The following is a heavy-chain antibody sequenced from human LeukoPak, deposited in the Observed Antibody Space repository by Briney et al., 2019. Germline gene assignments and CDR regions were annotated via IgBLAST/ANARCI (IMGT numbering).Heavy chain of an antibody. CDR1: GGSISSYC. V-gene: IGHV4-4*09. CDR2: IYTSGST. Sequence: SETLSLTCTVSGGSISSYCWSWIRQPPGKGLEWIGYIYTSGSTNYNPSLKSRVTISVDTSKNQFSLKLSSVTAAETAVYYCARLNCSSTSSHPTLYYYYMDVWGKGTTVTVSS. D-gene: IGHD2-2*01. J-gene: IGHJ6*03. CDR3: ARLNCSSTSSHPTLYYYYMDV.